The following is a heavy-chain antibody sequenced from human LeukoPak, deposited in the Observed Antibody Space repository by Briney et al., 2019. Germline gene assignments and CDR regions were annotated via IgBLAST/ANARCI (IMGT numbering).Heavy chain of an antibody. CDR1: GGSISSSSYY. J-gene: IGHJ4*02. V-gene: IGHV4-39*01. CDR2: IYYSGST. Sequence: PSETLSPTCTVSGGSISSSSYYWGWIRQPPGKGLEWIGSIYYSGSTYYNPSLKSRVTISVDTSKNQFSLKLSSVTAADTAVYYCARLDGDYYFDYWGQGTLVTVSS. D-gene: IGHD4-17*01. CDR3: ARLDGDYYFDY.